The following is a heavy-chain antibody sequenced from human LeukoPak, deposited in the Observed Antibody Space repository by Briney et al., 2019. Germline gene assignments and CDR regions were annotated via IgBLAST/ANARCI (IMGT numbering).Heavy chain of an antibody. D-gene: IGHD3-10*01. CDR2: IKSKTDGGTT. Sequence: GGSLRLSCAASGFTFSNARMSWVRQAPGKGLEWVGRIKSKTDGGTTDYAAPVKGRFTISRDDSKNTLYLQMNSLKTEDTAVYYCTTDRGFLWFGEWGQGTLVTVSS. J-gene: IGHJ4*02. CDR1: GFTFSNAR. CDR3: TTDRGFLWFGE. V-gene: IGHV3-15*01.